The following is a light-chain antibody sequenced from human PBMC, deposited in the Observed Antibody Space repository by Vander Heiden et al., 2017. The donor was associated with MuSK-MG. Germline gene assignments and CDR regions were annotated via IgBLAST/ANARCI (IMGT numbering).Light chain of an antibody. V-gene: IGLV3-1*01. CDR3: QAWDSSTVV. CDR2: KDS. CDR1: KLGDKY. Sequence: SYELPQPPSVSLSPGPTASITCSGDKLGDKYACWYQQKPGQSPVLVIYKDSKRPAGIPERFSGSNSGTTATLTISGTQAMDEADYYCQAWDSSTVVFGGGTKLTVL. J-gene: IGLJ2*01.